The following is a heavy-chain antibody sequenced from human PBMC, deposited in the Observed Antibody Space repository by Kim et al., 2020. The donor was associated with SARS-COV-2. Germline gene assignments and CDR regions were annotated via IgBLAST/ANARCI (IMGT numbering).Heavy chain of an antibody. CDR3: AKGEPNYHETSGCFDH. V-gene: IGHV3-23*01. CDR1: GFTFSSYA. Sequence: GGSLRLSCAASGFTFSSYAMNWVRQAPGKGLEWVSSISGSGGRTYYADSVKGRFTVSRDNSKNTLYLQMDSLRAEDTAVYFCAKGEPNYHETSGCFDHWG. D-gene: IGHD3-22*01. J-gene: IGHJ4*01. CDR2: ISGSGGRT.